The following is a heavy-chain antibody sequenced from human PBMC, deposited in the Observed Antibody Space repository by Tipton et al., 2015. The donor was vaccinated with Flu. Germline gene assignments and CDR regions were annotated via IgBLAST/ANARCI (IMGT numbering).Heavy chain of an antibody. D-gene: IGHD4-11*01. Sequence: GLVKPSETLSLTCSVSGSSIGGSYCWGWIRQPPRKGLQWVGNICPGSMYYNPSLKSRLTLSLDTSRIQFSLRLTSVTAADTAVYYCARRDYSNYVSDPKNWFDPWGLGTLVTVSS. V-gene: IGHV4-38-2*01. CDR3: ARRDYSNYVSDPKNWFDP. CDR2: ICPGSM. J-gene: IGHJ5*02. CDR1: GSSIGGSYC.